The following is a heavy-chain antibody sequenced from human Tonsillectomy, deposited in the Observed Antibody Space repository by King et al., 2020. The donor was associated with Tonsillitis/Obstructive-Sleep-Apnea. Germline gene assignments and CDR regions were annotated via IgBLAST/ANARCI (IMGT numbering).Heavy chain of an antibody. CDR1: GGSISSYY. D-gene: IGHD5-12*01. CDR3: ARRYSGYPFDY. CDR2: IYYSGST. Sequence: QLQESGPGLVKPSETLSLTCTVSGGSISSYYWSWIRQPPGKGLEWIGYIYYSGSTNYNPSLKSRVTISVDTSKNQFSLKLSSVTAADTAVYYCARRYSGYPFDYWGQGTLVTVSS. V-gene: IGHV4-59*01. J-gene: IGHJ4*02.